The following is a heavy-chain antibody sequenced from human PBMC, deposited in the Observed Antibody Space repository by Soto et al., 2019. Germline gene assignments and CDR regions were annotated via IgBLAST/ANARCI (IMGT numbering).Heavy chain of an antibody. D-gene: IGHD5-18*01. Sequence: EVQLVESGGGLVQPGGSLRLSCAASGFTFSSYSMNWVRQAPGKGLEWVSYISSSSSTIYYADSVKGRFTISRDNAKNALYLQMNSLRGEDTAVYYCARDRPGYSYGLDYWGQGTLVTVSS. V-gene: IGHV3-48*01. CDR1: GFTFSSYS. CDR3: ARDRPGYSYGLDY. CDR2: ISSSSSTI. J-gene: IGHJ4*02.